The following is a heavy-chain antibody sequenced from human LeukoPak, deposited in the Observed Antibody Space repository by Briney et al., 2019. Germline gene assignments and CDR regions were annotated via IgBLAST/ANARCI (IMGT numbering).Heavy chain of an antibody. CDR2: VTGSGGST. V-gene: IGHV3-23*01. Sequence: GGSLRLSCVASGFTFSNYAMSWVPQAAGKRLEWVSAVTGSGGSTYYADSVKGRFTISRDNSRNTLFLQMNSLRAEDTAIYYCAKWGDFDILTGYYVSDFWGQGTLVTVSS. CDR1: GFTFSNYA. J-gene: IGHJ4*02. D-gene: IGHD3-9*01. CDR3: AKWGDFDILTGYYVSDF.